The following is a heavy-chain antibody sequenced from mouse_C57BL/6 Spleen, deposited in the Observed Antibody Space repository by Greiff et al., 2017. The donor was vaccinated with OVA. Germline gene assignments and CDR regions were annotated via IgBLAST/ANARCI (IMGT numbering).Heavy chain of an antibody. Sequence: QVQLKESGPGLVQPSQSLSITCTVSGFSLTSYGVHWVRQSPGKGLEWLGVIWSGGRTDYNAAFISSLSISKDNSNSQVFFKMNRLQADDTAIYYCARNNYGSSSPYWYFDVWGTGTTVTVSS. CDR2: IWSGGRT. D-gene: IGHD1-1*01. V-gene: IGHV2-2*01. CDR3: ARNNYGSSSPYWYFDV. CDR1: GFSLTSYG. J-gene: IGHJ1*03.